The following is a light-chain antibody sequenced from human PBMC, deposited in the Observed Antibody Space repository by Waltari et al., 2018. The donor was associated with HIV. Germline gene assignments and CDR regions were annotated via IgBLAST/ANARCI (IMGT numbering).Light chain of an antibody. V-gene: IGKV1-9*01. Sequence: DIQLTQSPSVLSVSVGATVTITCRASQGISNHLAWYQQSQGKSPKLLIYAASTLQTGVPSRFSGGGSGTEFTLTISSLQPEDSATYYCQQFQSFPLTFGQGTRLEIK. CDR1: QGISNH. CDR2: AAS. CDR3: QQFQSFPLT. J-gene: IGKJ5*01.